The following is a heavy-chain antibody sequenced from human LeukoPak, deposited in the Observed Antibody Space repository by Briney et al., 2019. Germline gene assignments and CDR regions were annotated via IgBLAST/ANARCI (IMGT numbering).Heavy chain of an antibody. V-gene: IGHV4-4*07. CDR3: ASDLSYYGSGSYGERLGNWFDP. J-gene: IGHJ5*02. CDR2: IYTSGST. Sequence: SETLSLTCTVSGGSISSYYWSWIRQPAGKGLEWIGRIYTSGSTNYNPSFKSRVTMSVDTSKNQFSLKLSSVTAADTAVYYCASDLSYYGSGSYGERLGNWFDPWGQGTLVTVSS. D-gene: IGHD3-10*01. CDR1: GGSISSYY.